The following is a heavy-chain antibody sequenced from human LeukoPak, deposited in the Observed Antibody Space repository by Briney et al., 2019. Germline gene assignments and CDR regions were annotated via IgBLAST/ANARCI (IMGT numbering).Heavy chain of an antibody. CDR1: GYSFTSYW. V-gene: IGHV5-51*01. D-gene: IGHD2-2*01. CDR3: ARHAGGRYCSSTSCYFPDY. J-gene: IGHJ4*02. Sequence: GESLKISCKGSGYSFTSYWIGWVRQMPGKGLEWMGIIYPGDSDTRYSPSFQGQVTISADKSISTAYLQWSSLKASDTAMYYCARHAGGRYCSSTSCYFPDYWGQGTLVTVSS. CDR2: IYPGDSDT.